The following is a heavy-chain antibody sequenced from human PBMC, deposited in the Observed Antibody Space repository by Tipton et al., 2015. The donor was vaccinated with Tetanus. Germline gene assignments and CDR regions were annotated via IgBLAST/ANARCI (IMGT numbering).Heavy chain of an antibody. CDR2: IYTSGST. CDR1: GDSISSFY. V-gene: IGHV4-4*07. D-gene: IGHD6-13*01. J-gene: IGHJ4*02. Sequence: GLVKLSETLSLSCSVSGDSISSFYWTWIRQPAGKGLEWIGRIYTSGSTNYNPSLKSRVIMSVDTSGRQFSLKLNSVTAADTAVYYCARGWGSSWYYFDYWGQGILVTVSS. CDR3: ARGWGSSWYYFDY.